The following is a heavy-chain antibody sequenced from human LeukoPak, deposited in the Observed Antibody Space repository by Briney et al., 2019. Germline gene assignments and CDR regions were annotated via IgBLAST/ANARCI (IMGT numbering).Heavy chain of an antibody. CDR3: ARDDDRAREIDY. D-gene: IGHD3-22*01. V-gene: IGHV1-69*04. CDR2: IIPILNIT. CDR1: RGTFSKYA. J-gene: IGHJ4*02. Sequence: ASVKVSCKASRGTFSKYAISWVRQAPGQGLEWMGRIIPILNITHYAQKFQGRVTIATDKSTSTAYIELRSLRSEDTAMYYCARDDDRAREIDYWGQGTLVTVSS.